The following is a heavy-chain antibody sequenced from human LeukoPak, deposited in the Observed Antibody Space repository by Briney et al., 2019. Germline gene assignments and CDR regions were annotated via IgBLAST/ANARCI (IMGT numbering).Heavy chain of an antibody. J-gene: IGHJ5*02. V-gene: IGHV1-18*01. CDR1: GYTFTSYG. CDR2: ISAYNGNT. Sequence: GASVKVSCKASGYTFTSYGISRVRQAPGQGLEWMGWISAYNGNTNYAQKLQGRVTMTTDTSTSTAYMELRSLRSDDTAVYYCARVDIYYDSSGYYSSWFDPWGQGTLVTVSS. CDR3: ARVDIYYDSSGYYSSWFDP. D-gene: IGHD3-22*01.